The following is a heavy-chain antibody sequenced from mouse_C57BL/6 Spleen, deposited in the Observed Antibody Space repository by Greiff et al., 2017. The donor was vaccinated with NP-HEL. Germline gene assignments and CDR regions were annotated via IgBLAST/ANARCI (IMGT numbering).Heavy chain of an antibody. V-gene: IGHV5-6*02. D-gene: IGHD4-1*01. J-gene: IGHJ2*01. CDR2: ISSGGSYT. Sequence: DVKLVESGGDLVKPGGSLKLSCAASGFTFSSYGMSWVRQTPDKRLEWVATISSGGSYTYYPDSVKGRFTISRDNAKNTLYLRMSSLKSEDTAMDYCARLGPHFDYWGQGTTLTVSS. CDR1: GFTFSSYG. CDR3: ARLGPHFDY.